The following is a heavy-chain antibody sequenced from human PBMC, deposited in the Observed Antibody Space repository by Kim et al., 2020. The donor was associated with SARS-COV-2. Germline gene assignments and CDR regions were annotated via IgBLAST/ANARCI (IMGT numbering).Heavy chain of an antibody. Sequence: SETLSLTCAVYGGSFSGYYWSWIRQPPGKGLEWIGEINHSGSTNYNPSLKSRVTISVDTSKNQFSLKLSSVTAADTAVYYCARGLTGGSGSYYPRYFDYWGQGTLVTVSS. V-gene: IGHV4-34*01. CDR1: GGSFSGYY. J-gene: IGHJ4*02. D-gene: IGHD3-10*01. CDR3: ARGLTGGSGSYYPRYFDY. CDR2: INHSGST.